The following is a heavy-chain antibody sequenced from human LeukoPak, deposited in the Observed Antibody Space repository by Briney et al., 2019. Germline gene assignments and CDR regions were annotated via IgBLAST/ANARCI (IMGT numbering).Heavy chain of an antibody. J-gene: IGHJ4*02. CDR1: GFTFSSYW. V-gene: IGHV3-7*01. Sequence: GGSLRLSCAASGFTFSSYWMSWVRQAPGKGLEWVANIKQDGGEKYYVDSVKGRFTISRDNAKNSLYLQMNSLRAEDTAVYYCARVSYDFWSGYSGTFDYWGQGTLVTVSS. D-gene: IGHD3-3*01. CDR3: ARVSYDFWSGYSGTFDY. CDR2: IKQDGGEK.